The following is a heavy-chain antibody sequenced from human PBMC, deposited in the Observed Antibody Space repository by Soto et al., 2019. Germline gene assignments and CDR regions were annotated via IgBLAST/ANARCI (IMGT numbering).Heavy chain of an antibody. D-gene: IGHD3-3*01. Sequence: EVQLVESGGGLVQPGGSLRLSCAASGFTFSRYWMSWVRQAPGKGLEWVANIKQDGSEKNYVDSVKGRFTISRDNAKNSLYLQMNSLRDEDTAVYYCARDRGDYDFWSGYSSALDIWGQGTMVTVSS. J-gene: IGHJ3*02. CDR2: IKQDGSEK. CDR1: GFTFSRYW. CDR3: ARDRGDYDFWSGYSSALDI. V-gene: IGHV3-7*05.